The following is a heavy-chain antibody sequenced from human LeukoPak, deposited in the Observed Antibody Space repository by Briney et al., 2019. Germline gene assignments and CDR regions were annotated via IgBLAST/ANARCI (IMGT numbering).Heavy chain of an antibody. V-gene: IGHV1-2*02. CDR3: ASSVISGSLGVDY. D-gene: IGHD5-12*01. Sequence: GASVKVSCKASGYSFTAYYMHWVRQAPGQGLEWMGWINPNSGGTNYARKFQGRVTMPRDTSISTGYMELRRLRSDDTAVYYCASSVISGSLGVDYWGQGTLVTVSS. J-gene: IGHJ4*02. CDR1: GYSFTAYY. CDR2: INPNSGGT.